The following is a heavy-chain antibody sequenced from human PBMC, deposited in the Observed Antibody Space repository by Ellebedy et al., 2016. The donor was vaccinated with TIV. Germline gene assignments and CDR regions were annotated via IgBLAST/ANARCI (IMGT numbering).Heavy chain of an antibody. CDR3: ARVRFSPGWFDP. Sequence: PSETLSLTCTVPGGSINNYYWNWIRQPAGKGLEWIGRLYTGGIATYNPSLKSRVTISVDTSRNQVYLKVNSVTAADTGVYHCARVRFSPGWFDPWGQGTLVTVSS. CDR2: LYTGGIA. CDR1: GGSINNYY. J-gene: IGHJ5*02. V-gene: IGHV4-4*07.